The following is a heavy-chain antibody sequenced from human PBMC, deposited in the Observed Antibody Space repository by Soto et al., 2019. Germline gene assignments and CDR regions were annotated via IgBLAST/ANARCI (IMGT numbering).Heavy chain of an antibody. CDR1: GYSFTSYW. CDR2: IDPSDSYT. CDR3: ARHGASDYDSSGYQYRYYYYGMDV. D-gene: IGHD3-22*01. Sequence: LGESLKISCKGSGYSFTSYWISWVRQMPGKGLEWMGRIDPSDSYTNYSPSFQGHVTISADKSISTAYLQWSSLKASDTAMYYCARHGASDYDSSGYQYRYYYYGMDVWGQGTTVTVSS. J-gene: IGHJ6*02. V-gene: IGHV5-10-1*01.